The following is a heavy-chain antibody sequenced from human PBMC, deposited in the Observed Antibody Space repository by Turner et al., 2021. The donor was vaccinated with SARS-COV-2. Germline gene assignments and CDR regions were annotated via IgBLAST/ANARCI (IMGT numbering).Heavy chain of an antibody. CDR1: GGSISSSSYY. Sequence: QRHLQESGPGLVKPSETQSLTCTVSGGSISSSSYYWGWIRPPPGKGVGWIGSIYYRGSTNYTPSLKSRVTISVDTSKNQFSLELSSVTAADTAVYYCASPSVDFWGGSYYGMDVWGQGTTVTVSS. CDR3: ASPSVDFWGGSYYGMDV. J-gene: IGHJ6*02. V-gene: IGHV4-39*01. D-gene: IGHD3-3*01. CDR2: IYYRGST.